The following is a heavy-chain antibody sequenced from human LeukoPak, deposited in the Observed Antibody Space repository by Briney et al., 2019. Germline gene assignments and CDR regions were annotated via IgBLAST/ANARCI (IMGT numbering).Heavy chain of an antibody. Sequence: SETLSLTCTVSGGSISSGGYFWSWIRQHPGKGLEWIGYIYYSGSTYYNPSLKSRVTISMDASKNQFSLRLSSVTAADTAVYYCARGLTTEDYWGQGTLVTVSS. CDR2: IYYSGST. D-gene: IGHD4/OR15-4a*01. CDR1: GGSISSGGYF. J-gene: IGHJ4*02. CDR3: ARGLTTEDY. V-gene: IGHV4-31*03.